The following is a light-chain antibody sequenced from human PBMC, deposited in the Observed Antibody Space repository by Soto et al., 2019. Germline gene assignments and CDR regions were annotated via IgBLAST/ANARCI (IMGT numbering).Light chain of an antibody. CDR2: GAS. Sequence: IVLPQSPGTVSLSPVERSPLSCRASQSVSNNYLAWYQQKPGQAPRLLIYGASNRATGIPDRFSGSGSGTDFTLTISRLEPEDFAVYYCQQYGSSGTFGQGTKVDI. CDR3: QQYGSSGT. J-gene: IGKJ1*01. CDR1: QSVSNNY. V-gene: IGKV3-20*01.